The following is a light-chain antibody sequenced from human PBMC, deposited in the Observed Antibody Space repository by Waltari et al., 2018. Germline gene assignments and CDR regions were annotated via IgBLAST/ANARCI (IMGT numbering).Light chain of an antibody. CDR3: QSYDTSQSVV. Sequence: QSVLTPPPSVAGARWQRVTISCPGVQFIIGAGYGVQWYHQPPGTAPKLHIHCNYNRPSGVPERISGSKSGTSASLAITGLQADDEADYYCQSYDTSQSVVFGGGTKLTVL. CDR1: QFIIGAGYG. J-gene: IGLJ3*02. V-gene: IGLV1-40*01. CDR2: CNY.